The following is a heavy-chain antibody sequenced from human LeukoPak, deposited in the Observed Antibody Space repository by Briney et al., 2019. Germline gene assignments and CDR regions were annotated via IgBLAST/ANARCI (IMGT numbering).Heavy chain of an antibody. CDR2: INPNSGGT. CDR3: ATRGVVVPAAIDY. D-gene: IGHD2-2*01. CDR1: GYTFTGYY. J-gene: IGHJ4*02. Sequence: RASVKVSCKASGYTFTGYYMHWVRQAPGQGLEWMGWINPNSGGTNYAQKLQGRVTMTTDTSTSTAYMELRSLRSDDTAVYYCATRGVVVPAAIDYWGQGTLVTVSS. V-gene: IGHV1-2*02.